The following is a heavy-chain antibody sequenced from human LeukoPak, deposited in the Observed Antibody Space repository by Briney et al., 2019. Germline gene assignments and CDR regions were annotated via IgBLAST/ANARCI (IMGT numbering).Heavy chain of an antibody. CDR3: AKEPYYYDSSGYYLSPI. CDR1: GFTFDDYA. V-gene: IGHV3-9*01. Sequence: PGRSLRLSCAASGFTFDDYAMHWVRQAPGKGLEWVSGISWNSGSIGYADSVKGRFTISRDNAKNSLYLQMNSLRAEDTALYYCAKEPYYYDSSGYYLSPIWGQRTMVTVSS. J-gene: IGHJ3*02. CDR2: ISWNSGSI. D-gene: IGHD3-22*01.